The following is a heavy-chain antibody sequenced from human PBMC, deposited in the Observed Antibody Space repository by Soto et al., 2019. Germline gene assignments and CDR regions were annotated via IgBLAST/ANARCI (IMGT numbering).Heavy chain of an antibody. J-gene: IGHJ3*02. CDR3: ARSAGESDILTGYYVAFDI. Sequence: SVKVSCKASGGTFSSYAISWVRQAPGQGLEWMGGIIPIFGTANYAQKFQGRVTITADESTSTAYMELSSLRSEDTAVFYCARSAGESDILTGYYVAFDIWGQGTMVTVSS. CDR2: IIPIFGTA. D-gene: IGHD3-9*01. V-gene: IGHV1-69*13. CDR1: GGTFSSYA.